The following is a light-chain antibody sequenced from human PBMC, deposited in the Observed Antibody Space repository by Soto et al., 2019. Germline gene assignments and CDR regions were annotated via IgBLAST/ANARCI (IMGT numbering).Light chain of an antibody. CDR1: SSDVGGYNY. V-gene: IGLV2-14*01. CDR2: EVS. J-gene: IGLJ3*02. Sequence: QSALTQPASVSGSPGQSITISCTGTSSDVGGYNYVSWYQQHPGKAPKLMIYEVSNRPSGVSNRFSGSKSGNTASLTISGLQAEDEADYCCGSYAGSNTWVFGGGTKVTVL. CDR3: GSYAGSNTWV.